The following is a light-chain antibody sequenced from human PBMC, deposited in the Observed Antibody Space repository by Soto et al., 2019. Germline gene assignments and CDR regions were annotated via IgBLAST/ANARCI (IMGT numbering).Light chain of an antibody. CDR1: SSDVGSYNL. CDR3: CSYAGSSTYV. J-gene: IGLJ1*01. Sequence: QSVLTQPASGSGAPVRSISISCTGTSSDVGSYNLVSWYQQHPGKAPKLMIYEVSKRPSGVSNRFSGSKSGNTASLTISGLQAEDEADYYCCSYAGSSTYVFGTGTKVTVL. V-gene: IGLV2-23*02. CDR2: EVS.